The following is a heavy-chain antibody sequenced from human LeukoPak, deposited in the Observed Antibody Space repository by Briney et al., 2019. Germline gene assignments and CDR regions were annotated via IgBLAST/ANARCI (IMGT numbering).Heavy chain of an antibody. V-gene: IGHV3-74*01. CDR3: VILTTAVNQGAFDI. D-gene: IGHD3-9*01. J-gene: IGHJ3*02. CDR1: GFSFSSYW. CDR2: INADGSSI. Sequence: PGGSLRLSCAASGFSFSSYWVHWIRQAPGKGLVWVARINADGSSISYVDSVKGRFTISRDNAENTLDLQMKSLRAEDTAVYYCVILTTAVNQGAFDIWGQGTMVTVSS.